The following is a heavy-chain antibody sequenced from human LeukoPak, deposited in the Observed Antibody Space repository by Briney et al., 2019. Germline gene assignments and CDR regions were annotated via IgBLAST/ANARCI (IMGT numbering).Heavy chain of an antibody. Sequence: PGGCLRLSCAASAFTFSNYALSSVRQAPGKGLEYVSTISYNGGSANYADSVKGRFTISRDNSKNTLYLQVGSLRDEELAVPYCARAPRPCGASTRRQGACDVGRQATMVTVSS. D-gene: IGHD2-2*01. CDR3: ARAPRPCGASTRRQGACDV. CDR1: AFTFSNYA. V-gene: IGHV3-64*02. J-gene: IGHJ3*01. CDR2: ISYNGGSA.